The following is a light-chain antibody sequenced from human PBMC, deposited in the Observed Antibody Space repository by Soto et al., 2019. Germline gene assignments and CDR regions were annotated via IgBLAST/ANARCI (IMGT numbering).Light chain of an antibody. V-gene: IGKV3-15*01. J-gene: IGKJ3*01. CDR3: HQYNSWPRGT. CDR2: VAS. CDR1: RMFNLT. Sequence: EIMMTQSPGTLSVSPGEGATLSCTASRMFNLTLACYQQKPGHPPRLLLFVASTRATGIPVRFRGSGSGTEFTLTISSLQSEDSAVYYCHQYNSWPRGTFGPGTKVEIK.